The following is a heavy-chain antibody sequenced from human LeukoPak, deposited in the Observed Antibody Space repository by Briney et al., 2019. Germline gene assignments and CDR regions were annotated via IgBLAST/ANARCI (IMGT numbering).Heavy chain of an antibody. CDR3: TRVRLGATTRYFDY. D-gene: IGHD1-26*01. Sequence: PGGPLRLSCAPSAFTFRDHYMDCVRQSPGHVLEQAGRVKNKANSYTTEYAASVKGRFTISRDDSKNSLYLQMNSLKTEDTAVYYCTRVRLGATTRYFDYWGQGTLVTVSS. CDR1: AFTFRDHY. J-gene: IGHJ4*02. V-gene: IGHV3-72*01. CDR2: VKNKANSYTT.